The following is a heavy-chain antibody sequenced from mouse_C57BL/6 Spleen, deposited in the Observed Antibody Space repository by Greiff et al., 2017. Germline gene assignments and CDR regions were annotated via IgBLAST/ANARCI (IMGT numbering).Heavy chain of an antibody. Sequence: VKLVESGPGLVAPSQSLSITCTVSGFSLTSYAISWVRQPPGKGLEWLGVIWTGGGTNYNSALKSRLSISKANSKSQVFLKMNSLQTDDTARYYCARNNDYDDPFAYWGQGTLVTVSA. CDR2: IWTGGGT. CDR3: ARNNDYDDPFAY. CDR1: GFSLTSYA. J-gene: IGHJ3*01. D-gene: IGHD2-4*01. V-gene: IGHV2-9-1*01.